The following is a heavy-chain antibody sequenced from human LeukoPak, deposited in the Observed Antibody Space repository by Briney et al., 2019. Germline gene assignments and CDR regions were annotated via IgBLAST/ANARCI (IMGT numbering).Heavy chain of an antibody. Sequence: SETLSLTRTVSGGSISSGGYYWSWIRQHPGKGLEWIGYIYYSGSTYYNPSLKSRVTISVDTSKNQFSLKLSSVTAADTAVYYCARQSRGKSYDFQSDYWGQGTLVTVSS. D-gene: IGHD3-3*01. J-gene: IGHJ4*02. CDR1: GGSISSGGYY. V-gene: IGHV4-31*03. CDR3: ARQSRGKSYDFQSDY. CDR2: IYYSGST.